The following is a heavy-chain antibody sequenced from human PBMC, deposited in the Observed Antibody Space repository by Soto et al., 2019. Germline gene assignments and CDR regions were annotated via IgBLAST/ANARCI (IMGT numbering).Heavy chain of an antibody. V-gene: IGHV1-18*01. CDR2: ISTYNGDT. J-gene: IGHJ6*02. CDR3: ARQGSWPYYYYGLDV. CDR1: GYTFTTSG. D-gene: IGHD1-26*01. Sequence: QVQLVQSGPEVRKPGASVKVSCEASGYTFTTSGISWVRQVPGQGLEWMGWISTYNGDTNSAQNFQGRVLMTADTSTGTAYMEMMSLKSDETAGYYCARQGSWPYYYYGLDVWGQGTPVTVSS.